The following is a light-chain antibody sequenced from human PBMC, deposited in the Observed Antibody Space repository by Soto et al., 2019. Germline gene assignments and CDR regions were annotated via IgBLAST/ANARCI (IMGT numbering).Light chain of an antibody. J-gene: IGLJ1*01. CDR2: DVT. CDR1: RCDVGGYNY. V-gene: IGLV2-14*03. Sequence: QSALTQPASVSGSPGQSIAISCTGTRCDVGGYNYVYWHQHHPGKAPKLIIYDVTNRPSGVSDRFSGSKSGNTASLTISGLEPEDEADYYCCSYTSSSTYVFGPGTKVTVL. CDR3: CSYTSSSTYV.